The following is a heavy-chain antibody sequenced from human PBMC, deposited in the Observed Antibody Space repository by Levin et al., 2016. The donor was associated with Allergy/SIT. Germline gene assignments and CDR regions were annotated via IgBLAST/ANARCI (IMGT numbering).Heavy chain of an antibody. CDR3: ARSVAGNDY. Sequence: SQTLSLTCAVYGGSFSGYYWSWIRQPPGKGLEWIGEINESGSTNYNPSLKSRVTISEDTSKNQFSLRLTSVTAADTAVYYCARSVAGNDYWGQGTLVTVSS. CDR2: INESGST. CDR1: GGSFSGYY. D-gene: IGHD6-19*01. V-gene: IGHV4-34*01. J-gene: IGHJ4*02.